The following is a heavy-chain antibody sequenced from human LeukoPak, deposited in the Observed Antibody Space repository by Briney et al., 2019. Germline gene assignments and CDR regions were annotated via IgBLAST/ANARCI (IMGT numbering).Heavy chain of an antibody. CDR1: GGTFSSYA. V-gene: IGHV1-69*13. CDR3: ARGGSYGYRYYFDY. Sequence: SVKVSCXASGGTFSSYAISWVRQAPGQGLEWMGGIIPIFGTANYAQKFQGRVTITADESTSTAYMELSSLRSEDTAVYYCARGGSYGYRYYFDYWGQGTLVTVSS. D-gene: IGHD5-18*01. J-gene: IGHJ4*02. CDR2: IIPIFGTA.